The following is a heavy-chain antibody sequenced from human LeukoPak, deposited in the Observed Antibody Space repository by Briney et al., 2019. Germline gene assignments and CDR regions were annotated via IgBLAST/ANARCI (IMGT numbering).Heavy chain of an antibody. CDR1: GGFFSGYY. Sequence: SETLSLTCAVYGGFFSGYYWSWISQPPARGLEGIGEINHSGSTNYNPSLKSRVPIYVGTSKNQFSLKLSHVTAAGTALYYRARGRSYYDILTGYYPPKNWFDPCGEGTLVTVSS. V-gene: IGHV4-34*01. CDR3: ARGRSYYDILTGYYPPKNWFDP. CDR2: INHSGST. D-gene: IGHD3-9*01. J-gene: IGHJ5*02.